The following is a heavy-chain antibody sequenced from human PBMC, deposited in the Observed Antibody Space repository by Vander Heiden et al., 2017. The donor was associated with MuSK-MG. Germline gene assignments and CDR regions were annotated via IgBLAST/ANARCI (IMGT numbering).Heavy chain of an antibody. CDR2: IYWDDDK. CDR1: GFSLSTSGVG. J-gene: IGHJ3*02. CDR3: AHILVLQNAFDI. Sequence: QITLKESGPTLVKPTQTLTLTCTFPGFSLSTSGVGLGWIRQPPGKALEWLALIYWDDDKRYSSSLKSRLTITKDTSKNQVVLTMTNMDPVDTATYYCAHILVLQNAFDIWGQGTMVTVSS. V-gene: IGHV2-5*02.